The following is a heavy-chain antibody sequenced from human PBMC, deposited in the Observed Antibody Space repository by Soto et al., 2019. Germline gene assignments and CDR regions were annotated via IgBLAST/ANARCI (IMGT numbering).Heavy chain of an antibody. D-gene: IGHD6-13*01. CDR2: IWYDGINK. CDR3: ARPTIAGAVPPHX. Sequence: LRLACAASGFTFSSYCMHWVRQAPGKGLEWVSVIWYDGINKYYADSVKARFTISRDNSKKTLYLQMNSLRAEDTAVYYCARPTIAGAVPPHXWGQGTLVTVSX. CDR1: GFTFSSYC. V-gene: IGHV3-33*01. J-gene: IGHJ4*02.